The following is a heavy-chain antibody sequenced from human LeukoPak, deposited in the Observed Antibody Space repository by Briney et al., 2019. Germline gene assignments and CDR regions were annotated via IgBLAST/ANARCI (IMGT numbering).Heavy chain of an antibody. Sequence: GGSLRLSCAASGFTFSNYAMNWVRQAPGKGLEWVSAISGSGGSTYYADSVKGRFTISRDNSKNTLYLQMNSLRAEDTAVYYCAKDGGYDSREGAFDIWGQGTMVTVSS. D-gene: IGHD3-22*01. CDR3: AKDGGYDSREGAFDI. V-gene: IGHV3-23*01. CDR2: ISGSGGST. J-gene: IGHJ3*02. CDR1: GFTFSNYA.